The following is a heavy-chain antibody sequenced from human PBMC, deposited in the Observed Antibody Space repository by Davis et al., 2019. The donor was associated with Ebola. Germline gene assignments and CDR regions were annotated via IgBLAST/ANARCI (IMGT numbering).Heavy chain of an antibody. CDR1: GFTFSSYS. Sequence: GGSLTLSCAASGFTFSSYSMNWVRQAPGNGLEWVSYISISSSTIYYADSVKGRFTISRDNAKNSLYLQMNRLRDEDTAVYYCARDRLWSNWFDPWGQGTLVTVSS. CDR2: ISISSSTI. D-gene: IGHD5-18*01. CDR3: ARDRLWSNWFDP. J-gene: IGHJ5*02. V-gene: IGHV3-48*02.